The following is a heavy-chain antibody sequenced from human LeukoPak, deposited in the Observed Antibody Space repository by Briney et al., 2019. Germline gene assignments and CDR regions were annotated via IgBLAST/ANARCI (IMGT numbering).Heavy chain of an antibody. CDR3: ARLSKGRYFDYIFGY. Sequence: SETLSLSCSVSGGSVSSGNYFWGWIRQPPGKGLEWIGNINYIGSTAYNPSLKSRGTMSVDTSKNQFSLKMTSVTAADTAVYYCARLSKGRYFDYIFGYWGQGTLVTVSS. CDR2: INYIGST. D-gene: IGHD3-9*01. V-gene: IGHV4-39*01. J-gene: IGHJ4*02. CDR1: GGSVSSGNYF.